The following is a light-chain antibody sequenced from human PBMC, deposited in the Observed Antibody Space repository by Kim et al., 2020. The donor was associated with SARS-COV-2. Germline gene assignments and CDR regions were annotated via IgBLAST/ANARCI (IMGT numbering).Light chain of an antibody. J-gene: IGLJ1*01. V-gene: IGLV2-11*01. CDR2: DVS. Sequence: GQSVTISGPGTGSDVGGYNYVSWYQQHPGKAPKLMICDVSKRPSGVPDRFSGSKSGNTASLTISGLQAEDEADYYCCSYAGSYDYVFGTGTKVTVL. CDR3: CSYAGSYDYV. CDR1: GSDVGGYNY.